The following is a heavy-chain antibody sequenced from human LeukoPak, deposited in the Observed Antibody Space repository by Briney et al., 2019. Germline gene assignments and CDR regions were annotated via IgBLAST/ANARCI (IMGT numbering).Heavy chain of an antibody. V-gene: IGHV4-39*07. Sequence: PSETLSLTCAVSGGSINSANYYWGWIRQPPGKGLEWIRSIYYSGSAYYSSSLKSRVTILVDTSKNQFSLKLSSVTAADTAVYYCARDSVGGTGHDAFDIWGQGTMATVSS. D-gene: IGHD1-26*01. CDR1: GGSINSANYY. CDR2: IYYSGSA. CDR3: ARDSVGGTGHDAFDI. J-gene: IGHJ3*02.